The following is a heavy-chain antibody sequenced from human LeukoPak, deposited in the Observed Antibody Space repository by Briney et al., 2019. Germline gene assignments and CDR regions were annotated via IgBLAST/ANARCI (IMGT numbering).Heavy chain of an antibody. CDR3: ARESYDSSGYYLLFDY. J-gene: IGHJ4*02. CDR2: IYYSGST. V-gene: IGHV4-39*07. D-gene: IGHD3-22*01. Sequence: SETLSLTCTVSGGSISSSSYYWGWIRQPPGKGLEWIGSIYYSGSTYYNPSLKSRVTISVDTSKNQFSLKLSSVTAADTAVYYCARESYDSSGYYLLFDYWGQGTLATVSS. CDR1: GGSISSSSYY.